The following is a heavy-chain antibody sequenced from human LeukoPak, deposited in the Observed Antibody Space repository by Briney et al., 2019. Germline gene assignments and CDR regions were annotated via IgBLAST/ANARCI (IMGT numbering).Heavy chain of an antibody. D-gene: IGHD3-9*01. V-gene: IGHV4-59*01. CDR3: ARASRGLRYFDWLGDAFDI. CDR1: GGSISSYY. J-gene: IGHJ3*02. Sequence: SETLSLTCTGSGGSISSYYWSWIRQPPGKGLEWIGYIYYSGSTNYNPSLKSRVTISVDTSKNQFSLKLSSVTAADTAVYYCARASRGLRYFDWLGDAFDIWGQGTMVTVSS. CDR2: IYYSGST.